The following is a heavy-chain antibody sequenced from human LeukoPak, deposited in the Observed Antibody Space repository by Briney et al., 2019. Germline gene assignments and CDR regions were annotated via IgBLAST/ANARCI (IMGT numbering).Heavy chain of an antibody. Sequence: SETLSLTCAVSGGSISSSNWWSWVREPPGKGLEWIGEIYHSGSTNYNPSLKSRVTISVDKSKNQFSLKLSSVTAADTAVYYCARDHEQQLAYDYWGQGTLVTVSS. CDR2: IYHSGST. CDR1: GGSISSSNW. CDR3: ARDHEQQLAYDY. J-gene: IGHJ4*02. V-gene: IGHV4-4*02. D-gene: IGHD6-13*01.